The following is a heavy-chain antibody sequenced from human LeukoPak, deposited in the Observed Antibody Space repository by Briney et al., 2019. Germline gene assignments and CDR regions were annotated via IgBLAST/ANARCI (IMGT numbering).Heavy chain of an antibody. CDR1: GDSVSNNNAA. Sequence: SQTLSLTCAISGDSVSNNNAAWHWIRQSPSRGLEWLGRTYYRSTWYNDYAISVRSRMTVSPDTSKNQFSLQLNSVTPEDTAVYYCARSASRTLGMLFDYWGQGTLVTVSS. CDR2: TYYRSTWYN. V-gene: IGHV6-1*01. J-gene: IGHJ4*02. D-gene: IGHD7-27*01. CDR3: ARSASRTLGMLFDY.